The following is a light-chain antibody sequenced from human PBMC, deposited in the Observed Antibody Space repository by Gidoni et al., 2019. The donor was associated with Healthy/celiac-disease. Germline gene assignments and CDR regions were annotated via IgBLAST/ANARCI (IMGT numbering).Light chain of an antibody. J-gene: IGLJ2*01. Sequence: SSVLTQPPSVSVAPGKTARITWGGNNIGSKSVHWYQQKPGQAPVLVIYYDSDRPSGIPERFSGSNSGNTATLTISRVEAGDEADYYCQVWDSSSDHPGVFGGGTKLTVL. V-gene: IGLV3-21*04. CDR3: QVWDSSSDHPGV. CDR2: YDS. CDR1: NIGSKS.